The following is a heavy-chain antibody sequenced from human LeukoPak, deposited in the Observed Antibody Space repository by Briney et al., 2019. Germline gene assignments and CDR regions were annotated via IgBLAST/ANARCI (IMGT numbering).Heavy chain of an antibody. CDR1: GFTFSSYS. CDR2: ISSSSSYI. V-gene: IGHV3-21*01. Sequence: GGSLRLSCAASGFTFSSYSMNWVRQAPGKGLEWVSSISSSSSYIYYADSVKGRFTISRDNAKNSLYLRMNSLRAEDTAVYYCARAAVRTNAFDIWGQGTMVTVSS. D-gene: IGHD4/OR15-4a*01. CDR3: ARAAVRTNAFDI. J-gene: IGHJ3*02.